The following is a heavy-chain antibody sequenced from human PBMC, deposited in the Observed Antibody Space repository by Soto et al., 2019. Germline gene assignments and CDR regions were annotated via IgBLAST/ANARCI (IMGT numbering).Heavy chain of an antibody. J-gene: IGHJ6*02. CDR1: GGSINSGGYS. CDR2: IYYSGST. D-gene: IGHD2-15*01. V-gene: IGHV4-30-2*03. Sequence: PSETLSLTCTVSGGSINSGGYSWTWIRQPPGKGLEWIGSIYYSGSTYYNPSLKSRVTISVDTSKNQFSLKLSSVTAADTAVYYCTSKYCSGGSCRYYYGMGVWGQGTTVTVSS. CDR3: TSKYCSGGSCRYYYGMGV.